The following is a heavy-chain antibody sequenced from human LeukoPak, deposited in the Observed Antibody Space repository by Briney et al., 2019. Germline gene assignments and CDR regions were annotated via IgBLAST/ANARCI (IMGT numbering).Heavy chain of an antibody. CDR3: ARGTKGYYDFWSGSGRPYYFDY. D-gene: IGHD3-3*01. Sequence: ASVKVSCKASGYTFTSYDINWVRQATGQGLEWMGWMNPNSGNTGYAQKFQGRVTITRNTSISTAYMELSSPRSEDTAVYYCARGTKGYYDFWSGSGRPYYFDYWGQGTLVTVSS. J-gene: IGHJ4*02. CDR1: GYTFTSYD. V-gene: IGHV1-8*03. CDR2: MNPNSGNT.